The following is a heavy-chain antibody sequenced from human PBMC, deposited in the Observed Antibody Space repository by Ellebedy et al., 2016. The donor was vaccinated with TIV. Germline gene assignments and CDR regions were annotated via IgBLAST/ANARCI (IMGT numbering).Heavy chain of an antibody. CDR2: INPTSGSS. J-gene: IGHJ4*02. D-gene: IGHD3-22*01. CDR3: ARGDNYYYDSSGYYYSY. CDR1: GYTFTSYF. Sequence: ASVKVSCTASGYTFTSYFLYWVRQAPGQGLEWMGIINPTSGSSNYAQKFQGRVTVTRDTSTSTVYMELSRLRSEDTAVYYCARGDNYYYDSSGYYYSYWGQGTLVTVSS. V-gene: IGHV1-46*01.